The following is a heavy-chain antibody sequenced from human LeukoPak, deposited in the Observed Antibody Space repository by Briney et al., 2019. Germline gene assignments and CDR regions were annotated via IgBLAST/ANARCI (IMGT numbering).Heavy chain of an antibody. CDR3: ARDGSYDFWSRNYYMDV. D-gene: IGHD3-3*01. CDR1: GFTFKTYS. V-gene: IGHV3-21*01. Sequence: GGSLRLSCAASGFTFKTYSMIWVRQAPGKGLEWVSSIGNSGTYVYYADSLKGRFTISRDNARNSLYLQMNSLRAEDTAVYYCARDGSYDFWSRNYYMDVWGKGTTVTVSS. J-gene: IGHJ6*03. CDR2: IGNSGTYV.